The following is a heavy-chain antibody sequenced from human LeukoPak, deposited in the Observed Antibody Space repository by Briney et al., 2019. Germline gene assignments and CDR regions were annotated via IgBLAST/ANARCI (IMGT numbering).Heavy chain of an antibody. V-gene: IGHV3-23*01. J-gene: IGHJ4*02. CDR1: GFTFSSYA. CDR2: ISGSGGST. Sequence: GGSLRLSCAASGFTFSSYAMSWVRQAPGKGLEWVSAISGSGGSTYYADSVKGRFAISRDNSKNTLYLQMNSLRAEDTAVYYCASEGSGWLFFDYWGQGTLVTVSS. D-gene: IGHD6-19*01. CDR3: ASEGSGWLFFDY.